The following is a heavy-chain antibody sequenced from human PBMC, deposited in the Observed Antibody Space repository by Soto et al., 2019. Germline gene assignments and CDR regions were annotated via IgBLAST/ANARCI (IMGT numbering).Heavy chain of an antibody. V-gene: IGHV5-51*01. J-gene: IGHJ4*02. CDR2: IYPGDSDT. CDR3: ARHTYWNYGYFDY. CDR1: GYIFTSYW. D-gene: IGHD1-7*01. Sequence: GESLKISCNGSGYIFTSYWIGWVRQMPGKGLEWVGIIYPGDSDTRYSPSFQGQVTISKDTSKNQVVLRMTNMDPADTATYYCARHTYWNYGYFDYWGQGTLVTVSS.